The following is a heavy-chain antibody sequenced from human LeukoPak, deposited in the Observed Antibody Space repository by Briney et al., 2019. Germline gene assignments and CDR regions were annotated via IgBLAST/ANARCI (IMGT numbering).Heavy chain of an antibody. J-gene: IGHJ5*02. CDR3: ARVHGGWFDP. CDR2: IYYSGST. Sequence: SETLSLTCTVSGGSISSNYWSWIRQPPGKGLEWIGYIYYSGSTNYNPSLKSRVTISVDTSKNQFSLKLSSVTAADTAVYYCARVHGGWFDPWGQGTLVTVSS. CDR1: GGSISSNY. D-gene: IGHD3-3*01. V-gene: IGHV4-59*01.